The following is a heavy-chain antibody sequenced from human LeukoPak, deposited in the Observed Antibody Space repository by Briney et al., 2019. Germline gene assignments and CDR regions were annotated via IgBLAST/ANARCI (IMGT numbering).Heavy chain of an antibody. CDR2: IIPIFGTA. D-gene: IGHD6-19*01. CDR3: ARIIAVAVNDAFDI. Sequence: SVKVSCKASGGTFSSYAISWLRQAPGQGLEWMGRIIPIFGTANYAQKFQGRVTITTDESTSTAYMELSSLRSEDTAVYYCARIIAVAVNDAFDIWGQGTMVTVSS. V-gene: IGHV1-69*05. CDR1: GGTFSSYA. J-gene: IGHJ3*02.